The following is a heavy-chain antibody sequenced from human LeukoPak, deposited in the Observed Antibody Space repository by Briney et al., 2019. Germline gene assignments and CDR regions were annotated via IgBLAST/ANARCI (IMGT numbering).Heavy chain of an antibody. Sequence: GGSLRLSCAASGFTFSSYEVNWVRQAPGKGLEWVSYISSSGSTIYYADSVKGRFTISRDNAKNSLYLQMNSLRAEDTAVYYCARETYYYGSGSYSNWFDPWGQGTLVTVSS. CDR2: ISSSGSTI. J-gene: IGHJ5*02. CDR1: GFTFSSYE. D-gene: IGHD3-10*01. CDR3: ARETYYYGSGSYSNWFDP. V-gene: IGHV3-48*03.